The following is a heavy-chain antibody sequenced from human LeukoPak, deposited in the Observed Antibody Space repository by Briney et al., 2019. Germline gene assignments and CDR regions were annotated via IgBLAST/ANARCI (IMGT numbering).Heavy chain of an antibody. CDR1: GFTFSSYA. J-gene: IGHJ3*02. D-gene: IGHD5-18*01. CDR3: AKSGDTDMVTMSAFDI. Sequence: QPGGSLRLSCAASGFTFSSYAMSWVRQAAGKGLEWVSAISGSGGSTYYADSVKGRFTISRDNSKSTLYLQMNSLRAEDTALYYCAKSGDTDMVTMSAFDIWGQGTTATVSS. CDR2: ISGSGGST. V-gene: IGHV3-23*01.